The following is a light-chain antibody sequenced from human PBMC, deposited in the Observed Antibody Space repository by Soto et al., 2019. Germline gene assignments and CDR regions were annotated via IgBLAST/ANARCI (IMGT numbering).Light chain of an antibody. Sequence: QSALTQPASVSGSPGQSITISFTGTSSDVGSYNLVSWYQQHPGKAPKLIIYEVNKWPSGVSLRFSGSKSGNTASLTIFVLQSEDEADYYCCSFGVRSIFVFGTGTKLTVL. V-gene: IGLV2-23*02. CDR3: CSFGVRSIFV. CDR1: SSDVGSYNL. CDR2: EVN. J-gene: IGLJ1*01.